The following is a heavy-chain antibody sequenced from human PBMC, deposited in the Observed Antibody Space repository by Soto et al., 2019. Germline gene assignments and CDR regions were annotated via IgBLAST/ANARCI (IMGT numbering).Heavy chain of an antibody. J-gene: IGHJ5*02. Sequence: QLQLQESGPQLVKPSQAVSLTCSVSDDSIHKGGYHWTWIRQSRGGTLEWIGYTYNRGNTMYNPSLEGRVTISEDRSKNQFSLRLSPATAADTAVYYCARDLSISWLNNWFDPWGPGILVIVSA. V-gene: IGHV4-31*03. CDR1: DDSIHKGGYH. D-gene: IGHD6-13*01. CDR3: ARDLSISWLNNWFDP. CDR2: TYNRGNT.